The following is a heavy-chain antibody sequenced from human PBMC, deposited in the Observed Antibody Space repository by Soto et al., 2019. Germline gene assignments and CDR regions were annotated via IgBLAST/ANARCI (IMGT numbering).Heavy chain of an antibody. V-gene: IGHV3-53*04. J-gene: IGHJ3*01. D-gene: IGHD4-17*01. CDR3: AGRTYG. Sequence: EVQLVESGGGLVQPGGSLRLSCAASGFDVSSNYMSWVRQAPGKGLGWVPLIYSGGTTYYADSVKGRFTISRHSSKNTLYLQMNSLRVEDTAVYYCAGRTYGWGQGTMVTVSA. CDR1: GFDVSSNY. CDR2: IYSGGTT.